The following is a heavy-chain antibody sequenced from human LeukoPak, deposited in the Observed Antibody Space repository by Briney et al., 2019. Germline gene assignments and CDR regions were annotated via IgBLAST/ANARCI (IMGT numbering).Heavy chain of an antibody. Sequence: SETLSLTGTVSGGSISSYYWSWIRQPPGKGLEWIGYICYSGRTNYNPSLKSRVTISVDTSKNQFSLKLGSVTAADTAVYYCARPMRGYSGYESWGQGTLVTVSS. CDR3: ARPMRGYSGYES. J-gene: IGHJ5*02. D-gene: IGHD5-12*01. V-gene: IGHV4-59*01. CDR1: GGSISSYY. CDR2: ICYSGRT.